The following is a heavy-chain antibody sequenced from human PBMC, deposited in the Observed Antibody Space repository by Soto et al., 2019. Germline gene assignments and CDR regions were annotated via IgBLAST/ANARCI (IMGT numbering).Heavy chain of an antibody. J-gene: IGHJ4*02. CDR1: GFTFSDYG. CDR2: ISSGRDTI. CDR3: TRVSRTWEDDY. D-gene: IGHD1-26*01. V-gene: IGHV3-48*02. Sequence: EVQLVESGGGLAQPGGSLRLSCAASGFTFSDYGGTWVRQAPGKGLEWISYISSGRDTIYYADSVKGRFTISRDDANETLFLQMNSLRDEDTAVYYCTRVSRTWEDDYWGRGTLVTVYS.